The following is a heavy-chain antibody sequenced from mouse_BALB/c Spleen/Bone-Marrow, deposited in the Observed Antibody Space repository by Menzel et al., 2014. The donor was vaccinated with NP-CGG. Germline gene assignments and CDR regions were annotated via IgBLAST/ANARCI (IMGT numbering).Heavy chain of an antibody. CDR2: IDPASDNT. CDR3: ATLTGHFDY. D-gene: IGHD4-1*01. V-gene: IGHV14-3*02. J-gene: IGHJ2*01. CDR1: GFNITDPY. Sequence: EVKVEESGAELVKPGASVKLSCTASGFNITDPYIHWVKQRPGQGLDWIGRIDPASDNTQYDPKFQGKATLTADTSSNTAYLQLSSLTSEDTAVYYCATLTGHFDYWGQGTILTVSS.